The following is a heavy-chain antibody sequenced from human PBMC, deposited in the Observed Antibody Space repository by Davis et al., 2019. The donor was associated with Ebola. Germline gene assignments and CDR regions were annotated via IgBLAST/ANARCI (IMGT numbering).Heavy chain of an antibody. V-gene: IGHV1-18*01. CDR2: ISAYNGHT. D-gene: IGHD2-8*01. J-gene: IGHJ4*02. CDR3: ARRYCTNGVCPDY. CDR1: GYTFNSHG. Sequence: AASVKVSCKASGYTFNSHGISWVRRAPGQGLEWMAWISAYNGHTNYAQKLQGRVTMTTDTSTSTAYMELRSLRSDDTAVYYCARRYCTNGVCPDYWGQGTLVTVSS.